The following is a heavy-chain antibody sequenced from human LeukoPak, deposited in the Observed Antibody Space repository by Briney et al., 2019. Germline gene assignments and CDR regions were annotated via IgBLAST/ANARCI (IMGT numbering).Heavy chain of an antibody. D-gene: IGHD5-24*01. Sequence: GGSLRLFCAASRFTFSTYAMSWVPQAPGKGLEWVSSISRSNIYKYYADSVKCRFTITRDNAKKSLYLQMNSLRAEDTAVYYCARYRARGDYFDYWGQGTLVTVSS. J-gene: IGHJ4*02. CDR2: ISRSNIYK. V-gene: IGHV3-21*01. CDR1: RFTFSTYA. CDR3: ARYRARGDYFDY.